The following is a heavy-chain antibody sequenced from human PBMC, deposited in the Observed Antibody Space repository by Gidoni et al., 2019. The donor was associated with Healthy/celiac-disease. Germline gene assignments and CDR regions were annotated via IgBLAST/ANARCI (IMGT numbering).Heavy chain of an antibody. CDR3: ARVYSQQPRLGFDY. V-gene: IGHV1-18*01. D-gene: IGHD6-13*01. CDR2: ISAYNRTT. CDR1: GYTFTSYG. Sequence: QVQLVQSGAEVKKPGASVTVSCKASGYTFTSYGISWVRQAPGQGLEWMVWISAYNRTTNYAPKIQGRVTMTTDTSTSTAYMELRSLRSDDTAVYYCARVYSQQPRLGFDYWGQGTLVTVSS. J-gene: IGHJ4*02.